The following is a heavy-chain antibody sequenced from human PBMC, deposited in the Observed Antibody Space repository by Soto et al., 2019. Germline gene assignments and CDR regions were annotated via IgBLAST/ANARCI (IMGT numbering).Heavy chain of an antibody. CDR3: ANRPGYTNSWYYFDS. J-gene: IGHJ4*02. Sequence: EVQLLESGGGLVQPGGSLRLSCAASGFTSSTYAMSWVRQAPGKGPEWVSVISSSGATIYYADSVKGRFTISRDNSKNPLDLQMNSLRAEDAAVYYCANRPGYTNSWYYFDSWGQGPLVTVSS. V-gene: IGHV3-23*01. CDR2: ISSSGATI. CDR1: GFTSSTYA. D-gene: IGHD6-13*01.